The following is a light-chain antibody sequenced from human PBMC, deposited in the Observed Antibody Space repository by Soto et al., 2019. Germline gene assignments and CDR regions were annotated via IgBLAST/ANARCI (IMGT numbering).Light chain of an antibody. CDR3: MQALQTPQVT. Sequence: DIVMTQSPLSLPVTPGEPASISCRSSQSLLHSNGYNYLDWYLQKPGQSPQLLIYLGSNRASGVPDRFGGSGSATDFTLKISRVEAEDVEVYYCMQALQTPQVTFGGGTKVEIK. CDR1: QSLLHSNGYNY. CDR2: LGS. J-gene: IGKJ4*01. V-gene: IGKV2-28*01.